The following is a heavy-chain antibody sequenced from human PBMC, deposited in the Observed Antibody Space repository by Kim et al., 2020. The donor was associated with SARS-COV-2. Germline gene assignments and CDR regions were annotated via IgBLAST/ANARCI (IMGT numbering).Heavy chain of an antibody. CDR3: ARHLDSSGYYSHAFDI. J-gene: IGHJ3*02. D-gene: IGHD3-22*01. CDR1: GYTFTSYD. Sequence: ASVKVSCKASGYTFTSYDINWVRQATGQGLEWMGWMNPNSGNTGYAQKFQGRVTMTRNTSISTAYMELSSLRSEDTAVYYCARHLDSSGYYSHAFDIWGQGTMVTVSS. CDR2: MNPNSGNT. V-gene: IGHV1-8*01.